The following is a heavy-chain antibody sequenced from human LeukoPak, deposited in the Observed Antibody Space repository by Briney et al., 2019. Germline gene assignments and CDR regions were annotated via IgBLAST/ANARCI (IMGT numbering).Heavy chain of an antibody. V-gene: IGHV4-34*01. CDR3: ARHTYGSILPLDY. J-gene: IGHJ4*02. CDR1: GGSFSGYY. D-gene: IGHD6-13*01. Sequence: PSETLSLTCAVYGGSFSGYYWSWIRQPPGKGLEWIGEINHSGSTNYNPSLKSRVTMSVDTSKNQFSLKLTSVTAADMAVYYCARHTYGSILPLDYWGQGTLVTVSS. CDR2: INHSGST.